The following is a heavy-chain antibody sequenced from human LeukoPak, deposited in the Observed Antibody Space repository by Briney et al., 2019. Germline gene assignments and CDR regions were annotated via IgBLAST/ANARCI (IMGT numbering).Heavy chain of an antibody. CDR3: ARFAVTTVYFDY. CDR2: ISSSSSYI. V-gene: IGHV3-21*01. Sequence: PGGSLRLSCAASGFIFSSYSMNWVRQAPGKGLEWVSSISSSSSYIYYADSVKGRFTISRDNAKNSLYLQMNSLRAEDTAVYYCARFAVTTVYFDYWGQGTLVTVSS. CDR1: GFIFSSYS. J-gene: IGHJ4*02. D-gene: IGHD4-17*01.